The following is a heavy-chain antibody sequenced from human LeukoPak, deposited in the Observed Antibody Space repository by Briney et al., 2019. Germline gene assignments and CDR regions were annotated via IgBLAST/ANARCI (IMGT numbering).Heavy chain of an antibody. V-gene: IGHV3-23*01. D-gene: IGHD6-13*01. Sequence: GGSLRLSCAASGFTFSSYAMSWVRQAPGKGLERVSVISGNGVSKHYADSMKGRFTISRDNSNTTLYLQMNSLRAEDTALYYCAKRLSYSGSWWPLEFWGQGTLVTVSS. CDR1: GFTFSSYA. J-gene: IGHJ4*02. CDR2: ISGNGVSK. CDR3: AKRLSYSGSWWPLEF.